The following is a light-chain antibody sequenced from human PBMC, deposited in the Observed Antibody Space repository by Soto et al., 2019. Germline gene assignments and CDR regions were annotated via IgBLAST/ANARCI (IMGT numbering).Light chain of an antibody. CDR1: SSDVGGYNY. CDR2: GVS. CDR3: MSYIASTTTHWV. Sequence: QSALTQPPSASGSPGQSVTISCTGTSSDVGGYNYVSWYQQHPGKAPKLMILGVSNRPSGISGRFSGSKSGNTASLTISGLQPEDEADYYCMSYIASTTTHWVLGGGTKLTVL. V-gene: IGLV2-8*01. J-gene: IGLJ3*02.